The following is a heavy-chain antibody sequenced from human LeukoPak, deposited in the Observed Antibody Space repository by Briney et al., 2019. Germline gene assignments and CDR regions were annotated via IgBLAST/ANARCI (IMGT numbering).Heavy chain of an antibody. CDR1: GFGFSSYS. D-gene: IGHD3-3*01. CDR3: AKGNDFWSGYYEVY. Sequence: GGSLRLSCVASGFGFSSYSMNWVRQAPGKGLEWLSYISSSSSTMFYADSVKGRFTISRDNSKNTLYLQMNSLRAEDTAVYYCAKGNDFWSGYYEVYWGQGTLVTVSS. CDR2: ISSSSSTM. J-gene: IGHJ4*02. V-gene: IGHV3-48*01.